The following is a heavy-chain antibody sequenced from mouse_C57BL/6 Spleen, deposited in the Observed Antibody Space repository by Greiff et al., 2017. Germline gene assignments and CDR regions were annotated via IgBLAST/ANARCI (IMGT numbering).Heavy chain of an antibody. D-gene: IGHD2-5*01. J-gene: IGHJ3*01. CDR2: IDPETGGT. CDR3: TRGAYYSNPFAY. V-gene: IGHV1-15*01. Sequence: VQLQQSGAELVRPGASVTLSCQASGYTFTDYEMHWVKQTPVHGLEWIGAIDPETGGTAYNQKFKGKAILTAYKSSSTAYMELRSLTSEDSAVYYCTRGAYYSNPFAYWGQGTLVTVSA. CDR1: GYTFTDYE.